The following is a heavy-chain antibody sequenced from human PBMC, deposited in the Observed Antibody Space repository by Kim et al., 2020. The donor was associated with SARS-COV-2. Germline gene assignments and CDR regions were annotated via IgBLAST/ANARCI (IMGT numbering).Heavy chain of an antibody. CDR1: GGSISSGGYY. CDR3: AREPTLRFSNLAFDI. D-gene: IGHD3-3*01. V-gene: IGHV4-31*03. CDR2: IYYSGST. Sequence: SETLSLTCTVSGGSISSGGYYWSWIRQHPGKGLECIGYIYYSGSTYYNPSLKSRVTISVDTSKNQFSLKLSSVTAADTAVYYCAREPTLRFSNLAFDIWGQGTMVTVSS. J-gene: IGHJ3*02.